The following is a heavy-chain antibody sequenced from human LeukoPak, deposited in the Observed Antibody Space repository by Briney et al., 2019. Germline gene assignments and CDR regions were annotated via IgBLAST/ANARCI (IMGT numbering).Heavy chain of an antibody. CDR2: ISDSGGST. CDR1: GFTFNNYA. V-gene: IGHV3-23*01. Sequence: GESLRLSCAASGFTFNNYAMNWVRQAPGKGLEWVSGISDSGGSTYYADSVKGRFTISRDNSKNTLYLQMNSLRAEDTAVYYCAKGACIPIFGVISNPCNFNYWGQGTLVTVSS. CDR3: AKGACIPIFGVISNPCNFNY. J-gene: IGHJ4*02. D-gene: IGHD3-3*01.